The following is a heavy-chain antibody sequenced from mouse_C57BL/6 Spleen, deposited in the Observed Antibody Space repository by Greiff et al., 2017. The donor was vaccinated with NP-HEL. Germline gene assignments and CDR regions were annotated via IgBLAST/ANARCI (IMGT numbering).Heavy chain of an antibody. CDR3: AREELGPDYAMDY. CDR2: IDPSDSET. Sequence: QVQLQQSGAELVRPGSSVKLSCQASGYTFTSYWMHWVKQRPIPGLEWIGNIDPSDSETHYNQKFKDKATLTVDKSSSTAYMQLSSLTSEDSAVYYCAREELGPDYAMDYWGQGTSVTVSS. V-gene: IGHV1-52*01. D-gene: IGHD4-1*01. J-gene: IGHJ4*01. CDR1: GYTFTSYW.